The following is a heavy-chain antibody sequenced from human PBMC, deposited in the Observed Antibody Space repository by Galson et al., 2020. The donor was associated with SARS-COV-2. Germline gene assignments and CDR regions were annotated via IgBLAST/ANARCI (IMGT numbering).Heavy chain of an antibody. CDR3: ARGNLRLLEWLVCPRNYDYFMDV. Sequence: ASEKVSCKASGYTFTSYDINWVRQATGQGLEWMGWMNPNSGNTDYEQKFQGRVTMTRNTSISTAYMELSSLRSEDTAVYYCARGNLRLLEWLVCPRNYDYFMDVWGRGTTVTVSS. CDR1: GYTFTSYD. CDR2: MNPNSGNT. D-gene: IGHD3-3*01. J-gene: IGHJ6*03. V-gene: IGHV1-8*01.